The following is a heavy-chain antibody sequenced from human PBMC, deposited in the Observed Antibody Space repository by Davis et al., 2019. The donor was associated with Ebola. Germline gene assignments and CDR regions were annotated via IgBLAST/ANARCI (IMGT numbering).Heavy chain of an antibody. J-gene: IGHJ6*02. Sequence: GESLKISCAASGFSFRSFGMHWVRQAPGKGLEWVAVIWHDGNNKYYRDSVKGRFSVSRDNSRNTLFLQMDSLRVDDTAVYYCAREGYYYGSGSYFDYYGMDIWGQGTTVTVS. CDR3: AREGYYYGSGSYFDYYGMDI. CDR2: IWHDGNNK. D-gene: IGHD3-10*01. V-gene: IGHV3-33*01. CDR1: GFSFRSFG.